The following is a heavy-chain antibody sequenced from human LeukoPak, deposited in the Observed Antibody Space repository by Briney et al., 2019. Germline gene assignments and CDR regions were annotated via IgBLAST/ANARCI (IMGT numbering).Heavy chain of an antibody. CDR2: ISAYNGNT. CDR3: ARVRGYCTNGVCLNSNWFDP. Sequence: GASVKVSCKASGYTFTSYDINWVRQATGQELEWMGWISAYNGNTNYAQKLQGRVTMTRDTSTSTAYMELRSLRSDDTAVYYCARVRGYCTNGVCLNSNWFDPWGQGTLVTVSS. D-gene: IGHD2-8*01. J-gene: IGHJ5*02. V-gene: IGHV1-18*01. CDR1: GYTFTSYD.